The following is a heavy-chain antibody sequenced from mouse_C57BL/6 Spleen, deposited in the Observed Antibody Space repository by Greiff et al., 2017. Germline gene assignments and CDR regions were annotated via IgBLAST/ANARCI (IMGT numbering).Heavy chain of an antibody. V-gene: IGHV2-6-1*01. D-gene: IGHD2-3*01. CDR1: GFSLTSYG. Sequence: VKLVESGPGLVAPSQSLSITCTVSGFSLTSYGVHWVRQPPGKGLEWLVVIWSDGSTTYNSALKSRLSISKDNSKSQVFLKMNSLQTDDTAMDYCARHDGGDFYAMDYWGQGTSVTVSS. CDR3: ARHDGGDFYAMDY. CDR2: IWSDGST. J-gene: IGHJ4*01.